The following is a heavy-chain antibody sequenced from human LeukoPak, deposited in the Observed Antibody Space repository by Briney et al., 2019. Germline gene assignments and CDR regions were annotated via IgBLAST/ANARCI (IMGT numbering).Heavy chain of an antibody. D-gene: IGHD6-19*01. CDR1: GYTFTGYY. CDR2: INPNSGGT. CDR3: ARGSSGWYKNVDY. V-gene: IGHV1-2*02. J-gene: IGHJ4*02. Sequence: ASVKVSCKSSGYTFTGYYMHWVRQAPGQGLEWMGWINPNSGGTNYAQKFQGRVTMTRDTSISTAYMELSRLRSDDTAVYYCARGSSGWYKNVDYWGQGTLVTVSP.